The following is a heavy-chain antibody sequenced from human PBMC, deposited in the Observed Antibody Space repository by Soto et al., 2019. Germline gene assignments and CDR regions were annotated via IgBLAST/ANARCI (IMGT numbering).Heavy chain of an antibody. CDR2: ISSSSSTI. Sequence: GGSLRLSCAASGFTFSSYSMNWVRQAPGKGLEWVSYISSSSSTIYYADSVKGRFTISRDNAKNSLYLQMNSLRAEDTAVYYCARDPWGYHPSPPPYFDYWGQGTLVTVSS. CDR1: GFTFSSYS. V-gene: IGHV3-48*01. D-gene: IGHD3-16*01. J-gene: IGHJ4*02. CDR3: ARDPWGYHPSPPPYFDY.